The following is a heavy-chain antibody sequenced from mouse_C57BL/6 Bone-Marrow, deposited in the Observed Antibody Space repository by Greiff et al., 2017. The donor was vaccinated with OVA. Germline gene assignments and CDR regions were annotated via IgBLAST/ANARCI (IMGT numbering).Heavy chain of an antibody. CDR2: ISYSGST. J-gene: IGHJ4*01. V-gene: IGHV3-8*01. CDR3: ARSFYYYGSSYAMDY. D-gene: IGHD1-1*01. Sequence: EVQLQQSGPGLAKPSQTLSLTCSVTGYSITSDYWNWLRKFPGNKLEYMGYISYSGSTYYNPSLKSRISITRDTSKNQYYLQLNSVTTEDTATYYCARSFYYYGSSYAMDYWGQGTSVTVSS. CDR1: GYSITSDY.